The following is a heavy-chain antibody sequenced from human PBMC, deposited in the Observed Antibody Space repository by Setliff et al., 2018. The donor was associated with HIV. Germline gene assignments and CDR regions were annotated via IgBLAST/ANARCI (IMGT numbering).Heavy chain of an antibody. CDR1: GFTFSSYA. Sequence: GESLKISCAASGFTFSSYAMSWVRQAPGKGLEWVSAISGSGGRTYYADSVKGRFTISRDNSKNTLYLQMNSLRAEDTAVYYCARGGIVVVPAVSSRYDYWGQGTLVTVSS. D-gene: IGHD2-2*01. CDR2: ISGSGGRT. V-gene: IGHV3-23*01. J-gene: IGHJ4*02. CDR3: ARGGIVVVPAVSSRYDY.